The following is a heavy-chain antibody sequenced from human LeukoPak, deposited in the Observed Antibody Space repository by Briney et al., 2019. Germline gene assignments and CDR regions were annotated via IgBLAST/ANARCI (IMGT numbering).Heavy chain of an antibody. Sequence: PSETLSLTCAVSGYSISSGYYWGWIRQPPGKGLEWIGSIYHSGSTYYNPSLKSRVTISVDTSKNQFSLKLSSVTAADTAVYYCASPTPPAIAAAGILHWGQGTLVTVSS. D-gene: IGHD6-13*01. J-gene: IGHJ1*01. CDR2: IYHSGST. CDR1: GYSISSGYY. V-gene: IGHV4-38-2*01. CDR3: ASPTPPAIAAAGILH.